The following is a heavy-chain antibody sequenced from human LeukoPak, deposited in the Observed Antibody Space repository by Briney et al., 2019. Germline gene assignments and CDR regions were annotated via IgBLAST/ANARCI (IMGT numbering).Heavy chain of an antibody. J-gene: IGHJ4*02. CDR2: ISGSGGST. Sequence: GGSLRLSCAASGFTFSSYAMSWVRQAPGKGLEWVSAISGSGGSTYYADSVKGRFTISRDNSKNTLYLQMNSLRAEETAVYYCAKDRFWEDTAMAHDYWGQGTLVTVSS. CDR3: AKDRFWEDTAMAHDY. D-gene: IGHD5-18*01. V-gene: IGHV3-23*01. CDR1: GFTFSSYA.